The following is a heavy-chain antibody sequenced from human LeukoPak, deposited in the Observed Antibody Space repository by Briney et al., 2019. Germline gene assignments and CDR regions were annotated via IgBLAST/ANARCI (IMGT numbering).Heavy chain of an antibody. J-gene: IGHJ4*02. CDR3: ASEKYYFDY. Sequence: SETLSLTCTVSGGSISIYYWSWIRQPAGKGLEWIGRIYTSGNTHYNPSLKSRVTISVDTSKNQFSLKLSSVTAADTAVYYCASEKYYFDYWGQGTLVTVSS. V-gene: IGHV4-4*07. CDR1: GGSISIYY. CDR2: IYTSGNT.